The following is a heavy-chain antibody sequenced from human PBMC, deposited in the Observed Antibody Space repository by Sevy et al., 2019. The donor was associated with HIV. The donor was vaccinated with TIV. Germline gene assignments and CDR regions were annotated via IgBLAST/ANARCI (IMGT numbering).Heavy chain of an antibody. D-gene: IGHD2-21*02. J-gene: IGHJ5*02. CDR1: GFTFSSYS. Sequence: GGSLRLSCVGSGFTFSSYSFNWVRLAPGKGLEWVSLISHDGGTQFFADSVRGRFTISRDNSKNTLWLEMNSLRPEDTAVYFCAGDALPFGGGDCYSHFFDPWGQGTLVTVSS. V-gene: IGHV3-30*04. CDR3: AGDALPFGGGDCYSHFFDP. CDR2: ISHDGGTQ.